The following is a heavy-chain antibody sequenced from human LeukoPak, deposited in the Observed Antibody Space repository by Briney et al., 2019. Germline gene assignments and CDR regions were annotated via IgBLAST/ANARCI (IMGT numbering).Heavy chain of an antibody. Sequence: PGGSLRLSCSASGFTFSSYAMHWVRQAPGKGLEYVSAISSNGGSTYYADSVKGRFTISRDNSRNTLYLQMSSLRAEDTAVYYCVKDRVSISSSGYFDYWGQGTPVTVSS. J-gene: IGHJ4*02. D-gene: IGHD6-13*01. CDR3: VKDRVSISSSGYFDY. CDR2: ISSNGGST. CDR1: GFTFSSYA. V-gene: IGHV3-64D*06.